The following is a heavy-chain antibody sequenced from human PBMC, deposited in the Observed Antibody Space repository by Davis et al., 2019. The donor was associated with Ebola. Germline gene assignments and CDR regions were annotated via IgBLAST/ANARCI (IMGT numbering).Heavy chain of an antibody. CDR1: GFTFSSYA. J-gene: IGHJ4*02. V-gene: IGHV3-23*01. Sequence: GESLKISCAASGFTFSSYAMSWVRQAPGKGLEWVSAISGSGGSTYYADSVKGRFTISRDNSKNTLYLQMNSLRAEDTAVYYCAKDPGYSGSYIPSDYFDYWGQGTLVTVSS. CDR2: ISGSGGST. D-gene: IGHD1-26*01. CDR3: AKDPGYSGSYIPSDYFDY.